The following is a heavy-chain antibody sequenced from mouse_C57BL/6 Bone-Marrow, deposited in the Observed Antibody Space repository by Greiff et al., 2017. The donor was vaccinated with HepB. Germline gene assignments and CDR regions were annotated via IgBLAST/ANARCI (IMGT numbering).Heavy chain of an antibody. CDR3: AIGDNGSRRGDAMDY. Sequence: VKLQQSGAELARPGASVKLSCKASGYTFTSYGISWVKQRTGQGLEWIGEIYPSSGKTYYTETFKGKATLTADKSSSTTYMELRSLTSEDSAVYFCAIGDNGSRRGDAMDYWGQGTPVTVSA. V-gene: IGHV1-81*01. CDR1: GYTFTSYG. D-gene: IGHD1-1*01. CDR2: IYPSSGKT. J-gene: IGHJ4*01.